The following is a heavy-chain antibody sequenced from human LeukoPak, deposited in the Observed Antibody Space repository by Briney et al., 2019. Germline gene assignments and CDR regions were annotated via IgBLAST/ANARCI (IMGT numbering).Heavy chain of an antibody. Sequence: SETLSLTCAVYGESFSGFYWSWIRQPPGKGLEWIGEIDHSGSTNYNPSLKSRVTISVDTSKNQVSLRLTSVTAADTAVYYCARLPLRSHFDYWGQGTLVTVSS. J-gene: IGHJ4*02. V-gene: IGHV4-34*01. CDR1: GESFSGFY. CDR2: IDHSGST. CDR3: ARLPLRSHFDY.